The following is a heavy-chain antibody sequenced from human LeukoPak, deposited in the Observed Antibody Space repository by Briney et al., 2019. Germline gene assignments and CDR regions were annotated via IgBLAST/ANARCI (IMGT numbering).Heavy chain of an antibody. CDR3: AKVEYSSSWYGVGSLDY. CDR1: GFTFSSYG. Sequence: GGSLRLSCAASGFTFSSYGMHWVRQAPGKGLEWVAFIRYDGSNKYYADSVKGRFTISRDNSKNTLYLQMNSLRAEDTAVYYCAKVEYSSSWYGVGSLDYWGQGTLVIVSS. D-gene: IGHD6-13*01. V-gene: IGHV3-30*02. CDR2: IRYDGSNK. J-gene: IGHJ4*02.